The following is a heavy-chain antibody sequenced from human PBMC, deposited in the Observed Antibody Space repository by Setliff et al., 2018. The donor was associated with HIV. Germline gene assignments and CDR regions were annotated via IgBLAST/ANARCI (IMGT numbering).Heavy chain of an antibody. V-gene: IGHV3-33*05. CDR3: ARDRYSGSSTGY. J-gene: IGHJ4*02. Sequence: GGSLRLSCAVSGFTFSTYGMHWVRQAPGKGLEWVTFIEHDGSKKFYADSVKGRFTISRDNYKNTLYLQMNSLRAEDTAVYYCARDRYSGSSTGYWGQGTLVTVSS. D-gene: IGHD1-26*01. CDR1: GFTFSTYG. CDR2: IEHDGSKK.